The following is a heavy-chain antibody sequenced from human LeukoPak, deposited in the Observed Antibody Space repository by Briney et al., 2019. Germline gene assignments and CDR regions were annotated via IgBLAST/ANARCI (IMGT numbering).Heavy chain of an antibody. J-gene: IGHJ4*02. Sequence: PGGSLRLSCAASGFTFSSSAMHWVRQAPDKGLEWEAVISYDGSNKYYADSVKGRFTISRDNSKNTLYLQMNSLRADDTAVYYCARDRDSSGWYEGFAYWGQGTLVTVSS. D-gene: IGHD6-19*01. CDR2: ISYDGSNK. CDR3: ARDRDSSGWYEGFAY. CDR1: GFTFSSSA. V-gene: IGHV3-30-3*01.